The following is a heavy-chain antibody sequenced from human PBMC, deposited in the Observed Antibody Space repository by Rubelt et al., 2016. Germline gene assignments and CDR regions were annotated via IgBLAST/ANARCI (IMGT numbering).Heavy chain of an antibody. V-gene: IGHV3-23*04. CDR3: AATYSSSSSVDY. CDR1: GFTFSSYG. D-gene: IGHD6-6*01. Sequence: VQLVESGGGVVQPGGSLRLSCAASGFTFSSYGMHWVRQAPGKGLEWVSAISGSGGSTYYADSVTGRFTISRDNSTNTLYLQMTSLRAEDTAVYYWAATYSSSSSVDYWGQGTLVTVSS. CDR2: ISGSGGST. J-gene: IGHJ4*02.